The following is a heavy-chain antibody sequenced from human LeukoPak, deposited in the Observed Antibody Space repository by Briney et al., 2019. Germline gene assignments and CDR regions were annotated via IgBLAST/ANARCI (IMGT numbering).Heavy chain of an antibody. V-gene: IGHV3-48*03. CDR2: ISSSGTTL. J-gene: IGHJ4*02. D-gene: IGHD2-8*02. CDR1: GFTFSTYE. Sequence: GGSLRLTCAASGFTFSTYEMNWVRQAPGKGLEWIAYISSSGTTLFYADSVKGRFTISRDNARNSLYLEMNSLRVEDTAIYYCATYRQVLLPFESWGQGTLVTVSS. CDR3: ATYRQVLLPFES.